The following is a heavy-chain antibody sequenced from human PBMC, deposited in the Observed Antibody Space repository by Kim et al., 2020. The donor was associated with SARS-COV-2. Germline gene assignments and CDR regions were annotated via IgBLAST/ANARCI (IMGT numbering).Heavy chain of an antibody. CDR1: GCTFSSHA. CDR2: ISNDGNNQ. D-gene: IGHD6-13*01. CDR3: ARSRTTWVNDVFDI. V-gene: IGHV3-30*04. Sequence: GGSLRLSCAVSGCTFSSHAMFWARQAPGKGPEWVAVISNDGNNQDYADSVKGRLTISRDNSKNTLYLQMNSLRGEDTAVYYCARSRTTWVNDVFDIWGQGTMVTVSS. J-gene: IGHJ3*02.